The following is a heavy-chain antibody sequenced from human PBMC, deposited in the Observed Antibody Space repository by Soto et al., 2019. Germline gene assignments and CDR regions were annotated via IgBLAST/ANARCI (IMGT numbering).Heavy chain of an antibody. CDR3: ARGGAVAGSITMGYFQH. D-gene: IGHD6-19*01. Sequence: PSETLSLTCAVYGGSFSGYYWSWIRQPPGKGLEWIGEINHSGSTNYNPSLKSRVTISVDTSKNQFSLKLSSVTAADTAVYYCARGGAVAGSITMGYFQHWGQGTLVTVSS. CDR1: GGSFSGYY. J-gene: IGHJ1*01. V-gene: IGHV4-34*01. CDR2: INHSGST.